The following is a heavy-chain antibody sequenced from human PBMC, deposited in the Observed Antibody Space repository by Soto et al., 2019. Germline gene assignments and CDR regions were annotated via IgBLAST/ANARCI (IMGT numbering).Heavy chain of an antibody. V-gene: IGHV3-21*01. CDR2: ISSSSSYI. CDR1: GFTFSSYS. Sequence: EVQLVESGGGLVKPGGSLRLSCAASGFTFSSYSMNWVRQAPGKGLEWVSSISSSSSYIYYADSVKGRFTISIDNAKNSLYLQMNSLRAEDTAVYYCARDSYSSSWSLDAFDIWGQGTMVTVSS. CDR3: ARDSYSSSWSLDAFDI. D-gene: IGHD6-13*01. J-gene: IGHJ3*02.